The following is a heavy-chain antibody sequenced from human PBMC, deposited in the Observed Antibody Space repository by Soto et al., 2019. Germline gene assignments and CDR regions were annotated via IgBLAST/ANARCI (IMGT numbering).Heavy chain of an antibody. Sequence: GGSLGIACAASGFTFTTSWMHWVRQVPGKGLVWVSRINGDGSSTTYADSVKGRFTISRDNAKNTLYLQMNSLRAEDTAVYYCTRGPRASSTGTGAHWGQGTLVTVSS. CDR2: INGDGSST. CDR3: TRGPRASSTGTGAH. J-gene: IGHJ4*02. V-gene: IGHV3-74*01. CDR1: GFTFTTSW. D-gene: IGHD1-1*01.